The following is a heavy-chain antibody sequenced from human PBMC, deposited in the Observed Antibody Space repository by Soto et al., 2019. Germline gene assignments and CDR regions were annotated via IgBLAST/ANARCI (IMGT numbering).Heavy chain of an antibody. V-gene: IGHV4-59*12. CDR3: ARGPGGIAAAGLDY. CDR2: IYYSGST. CDR1: GGSLNSYY. D-gene: IGHD6-13*01. J-gene: IGHJ4*02. Sequence: PSETLSLTCTVSGGSLNSYYWTWIRQSPGKGLEWIGYIYYSGSTNYNPSLKSRVTISVDTSKNQFSLKLSSVTAADTAVYYCARGPGGIAAAGLDYWGQGTLVTVSS.